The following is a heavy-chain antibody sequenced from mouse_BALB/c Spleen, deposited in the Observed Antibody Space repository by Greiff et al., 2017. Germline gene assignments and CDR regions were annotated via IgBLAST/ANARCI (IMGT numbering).Heavy chain of an antibody. CDR3: ARGHGSSYWYFDV. D-gene: IGHD1-1*01. CDR2: INSNGGST. Sequence: EVMLVESGGGLVQPGGSLKLSCAASGFTFSSYGMSWVRQTPDKRLELVATINSNGGSTYYPDSVKGRFTISRDNAKNTLYLQMSSLKSEDTAMYYGARGHGSSYWYFDVWGAGTTVTVSS. V-gene: IGHV5-6-3*01. J-gene: IGHJ1*01. CDR1: GFTFSSYG.